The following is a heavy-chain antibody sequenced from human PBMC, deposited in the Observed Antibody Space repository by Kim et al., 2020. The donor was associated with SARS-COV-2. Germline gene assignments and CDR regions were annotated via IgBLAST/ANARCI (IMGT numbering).Heavy chain of an antibody. CDR1: GFTFNKAW. V-gene: IGHV3-15*01. CDR2: LKSKNDGGTR. D-gene: IGHD3-10*01. CDR3: ATRPVYPGAFY. J-gene: IGHJ4*02. Sequence: GGSLRLSCAASGFTFNKAWMHLVRQSPGKGLEWVGLLKSKNDGGTRDYAAPVKDRFSMSRDDSKNILYLQMNSLKTEDTAVYYCATRPVYPGAFYWGQGTLVTVSS.